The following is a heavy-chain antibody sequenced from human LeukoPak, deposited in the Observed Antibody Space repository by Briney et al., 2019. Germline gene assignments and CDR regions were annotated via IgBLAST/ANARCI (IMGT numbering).Heavy chain of an antibody. Sequence: SETLSLTCTVSGGSISSYYWSWIRQPPGKGLEWIGYIYYSGSTNYNPSLKSRVTISVDTSKNQFSLKLSSVTAADTAVYYCARATKTYYYDSSGPSVHAFDIWGQGTMVTVSS. CDR2: IYYSGST. CDR3: ARATKTYYYDSSGPSVHAFDI. J-gene: IGHJ3*02. CDR1: GGSISSYY. V-gene: IGHV4-59*12. D-gene: IGHD3-22*01.